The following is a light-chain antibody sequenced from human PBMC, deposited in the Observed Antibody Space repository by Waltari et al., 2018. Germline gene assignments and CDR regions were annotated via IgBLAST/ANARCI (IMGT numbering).Light chain of an antibody. V-gene: IGKV3-15*01. Sequence: EIVITPSPAPLSVSPGERATLSCRASQSVSSNLAWYQQKPGQAPRLLIYGASTRATGIPARFSGSGSGTEFTLTISSLQSEDFAVYYCQQYNNWPPDTFGQGTKLEIK. CDR1: QSVSSN. CDR2: GAS. CDR3: QQYNNWPPDT. J-gene: IGKJ2*01.